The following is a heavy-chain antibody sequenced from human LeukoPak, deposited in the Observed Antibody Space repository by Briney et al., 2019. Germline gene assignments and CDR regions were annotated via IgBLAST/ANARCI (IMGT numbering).Heavy chain of an antibody. CDR2: ISYDGSNK. J-gene: IGHJ5*02. V-gene: IGHV3-30*04. D-gene: IGHD3-3*01. CDR3: ARGRHEYDFWSGYYPPNWFDP. Sequence: GGSLRLSCTASGFTFTSYAMHWVRQAPGKGLEWVAVISYDGSNKYYADSVKGRFTISRDNSKNTLYLQMNSLRAEDTAVYYCARGRHEYDFWSGYYPPNWFDPWGQGTLVTVSS. CDR1: GFTFTSYA.